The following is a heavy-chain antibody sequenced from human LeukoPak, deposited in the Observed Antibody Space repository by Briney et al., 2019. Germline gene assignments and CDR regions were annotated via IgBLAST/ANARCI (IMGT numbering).Heavy chain of an antibody. Sequence: GGSLRLSCAAPGFTFRSYWMSWVRQAPGKGLEWVANIKQDGSEKYYVDSVKGRFTISRDNAKNSLYLQMNSLRAEDTAVYYCARDLGYYGETFDYWGQGTLVTVSS. J-gene: IGHJ4*02. CDR3: ARDLGYYGETFDY. D-gene: IGHD3-10*01. CDR2: IKQDGSEK. V-gene: IGHV3-7*01. CDR1: GFTFRSYW.